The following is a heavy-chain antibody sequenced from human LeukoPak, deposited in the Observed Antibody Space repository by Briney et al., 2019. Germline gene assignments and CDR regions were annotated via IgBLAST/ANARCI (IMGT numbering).Heavy chain of an antibody. CDR1: GYSFTNYW. CDR3: ARHCNTVSCPGRY. Sequence: GESLKISCQGSGYSFTNYWIAWVRQMPGKGLEWMGIIYPGDSSARYSPSFQGQVTISADKSISTAYLQWSSLKASDTAMYYCARHCNTVSCPGRYWGQGTLVTVSS. CDR2: IYPGDSSA. J-gene: IGHJ4*02. D-gene: IGHD2/OR15-2a*01. V-gene: IGHV5-51*01.